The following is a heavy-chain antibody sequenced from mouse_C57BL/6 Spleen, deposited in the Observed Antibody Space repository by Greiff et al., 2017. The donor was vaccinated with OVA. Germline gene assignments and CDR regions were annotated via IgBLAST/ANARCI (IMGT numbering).Heavy chain of an antibody. D-gene: IGHD2-1*01. V-gene: IGHV1-19*01. J-gene: IGHJ4*01. CDR2: INPYNGGT. CDR3: AREVYGNHAMDY. Sequence: VQLQQSGPVLVKPGASVKMSCKASGYTFTDYYMNWVKQSHGKSLEWIGVINPYNGGTSYNQKLKGKATLTVDKSTSTAYMELNSLTSEDSAVYYWAREVYGNHAMDYWGQGTSVTVSS. CDR1: GYTFTDYY.